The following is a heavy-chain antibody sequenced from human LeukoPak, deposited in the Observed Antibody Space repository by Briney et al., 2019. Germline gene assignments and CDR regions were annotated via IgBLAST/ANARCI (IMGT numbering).Heavy chain of an antibody. CDR1: GFTFSSYW. CDR2: IKQDGSEK. D-gene: IGHD2-2*01. Sequence: GGSLRLSCAASGFTFSSYWMSWVRQAPGKGLEWVANIKQDGSEKYYVDSVKGRFTISRDNAKNSLYLQMNSLRAEDTAVYYCARVKFSGYCSSTSCPGEAFDIWGQGTMVTVSS. J-gene: IGHJ3*02. CDR3: ARVKFSGYCSSTSCPGEAFDI. V-gene: IGHV3-7*01.